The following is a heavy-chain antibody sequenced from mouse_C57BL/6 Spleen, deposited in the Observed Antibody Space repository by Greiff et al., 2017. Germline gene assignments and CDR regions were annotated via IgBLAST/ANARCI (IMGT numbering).Heavy chain of an antibody. CDR1: GYTFTSYW. D-gene: IGHD3-1*01. J-gene: IGHJ4*01. CDR3: ARRGAHREAMDY. V-gene: IGHV1-64*01. Sequence: QVQLQQPGAELVKPGASVKLSCKASGYTFTSYWMHWVKQRPGQGLEWIGMIHPNSGSTNYNEKFKSKATLTVDKSSSTAYMQLSSLTSEDSAVYYGARRGAHREAMDYWGQGTSVTVSS. CDR2: IHPNSGST.